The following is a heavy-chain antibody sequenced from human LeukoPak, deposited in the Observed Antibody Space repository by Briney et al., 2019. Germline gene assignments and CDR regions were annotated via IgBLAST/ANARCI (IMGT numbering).Heavy chain of an antibody. CDR2: ISSSSSTI. CDR3: ARDRYYGSGSYDAFDI. D-gene: IGHD3-10*01. J-gene: IGHJ3*02. Sequence: GGSLRLSCAASGFTFSSYSMNWVRQAPGKGLEWVSSISSSSSTIYYADSVKGRFTISRDNAKNSLYLQMNSLRAEDTAVYYCARDRYYGSGSYDAFDIWGQGTMVTVSS. CDR1: GFTFSSYS. V-gene: IGHV3-48*01.